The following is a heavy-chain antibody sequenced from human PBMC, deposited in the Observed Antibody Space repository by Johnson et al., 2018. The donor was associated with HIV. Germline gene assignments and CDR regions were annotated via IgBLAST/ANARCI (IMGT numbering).Heavy chain of an antibody. J-gene: IGHJ3*02. V-gene: IGHV3-20*04. CDR2: INWNGGST. Sequence: MLLVESGGGVVRPGGSLRLSCAASGFTFDDYGMSWVRQAPGKGLEWVSGINWNGGSTGYADSVKGRFSISRDNVKNSLYLQMNSLRAEDTALYYCARGSTNSPFDVFDIWGQGTMVTVSS. CDR3: ARGSTNSPFDVFDI. CDR1: GFTFDDYG. D-gene: IGHD2/OR15-2a*01.